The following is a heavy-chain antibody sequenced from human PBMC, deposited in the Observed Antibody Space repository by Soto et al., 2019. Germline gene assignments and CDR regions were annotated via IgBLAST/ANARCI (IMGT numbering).Heavy chain of an antibody. CDR2: INHSGST. Sequence: PSETLSLTCAVYGGSFSGYYWSWIRQPPGKGLEWIGEINHSGSTNYNPSLKSRVTISVDTSKNQFSLKLSSVTAADTAVYYCARGAGITIFGVVMRYYYMDVWGKGTTVTVS. D-gene: IGHD3-3*01. CDR1: GGSFSGYY. CDR3: ARGAGITIFGVVMRYYYMDV. J-gene: IGHJ6*03. V-gene: IGHV4-34*01.